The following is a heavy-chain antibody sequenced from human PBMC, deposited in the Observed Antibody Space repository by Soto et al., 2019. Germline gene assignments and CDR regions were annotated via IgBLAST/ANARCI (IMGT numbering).Heavy chain of an antibody. Sequence: GGSLRLSCAASGFTFSNAWMNWVRQAPGKGLEWVGRIKSKTDGGTTDYAAPVKGRFTISRDDSKNTLYLQMNSLKTEDTAVYYCTTGGPGIAGLNYYYYYGMDVWGQGTTVTVSS. CDR1: GFTFSNAW. CDR2: IKSKTDGGTT. CDR3: TTGGPGIAGLNYYYYYGMDV. J-gene: IGHJ6*02. V-gene: IGHV3-15*07. D-gene: IGHD6-13*01.